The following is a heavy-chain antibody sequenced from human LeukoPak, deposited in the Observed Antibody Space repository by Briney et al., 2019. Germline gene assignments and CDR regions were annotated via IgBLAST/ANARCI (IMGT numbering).Heavy chain of an antibody. D-gene: IGHD1-26*01. CDR3: ARVRIVGAIQLHIKTTRGAFDI. V-gene: IGHV4-39*07. CDR2: IYYSGST. CDR1: GGSISSYY. J-gene: IGHJ3*02. Sequence: SETLSLTCTVSGGSISSYYWSWIRQPPGKGLEWIGSIYYSGSTYYNPSLKSRVTISVDTSKNQFSLKLSSVTAADTAVYYCARVRIVGAIQLHIKTTRGAFDIWGQGTMVTVSS.